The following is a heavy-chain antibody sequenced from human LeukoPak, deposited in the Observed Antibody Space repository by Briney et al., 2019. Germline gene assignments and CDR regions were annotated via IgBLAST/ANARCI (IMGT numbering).Heavy chain of an antibody. CDR2: IYHSGST. Sequence: SETLSLTCTVSGYSISSGYYWGWIRQPPGKGLEWIGSIYHSGSTYYNPSLKSRVSISVDTSKNQFSLKLNSVTAADTAVYYCAREHYHDSSGYYYWFDPWGQGTLVTVSS. V-gene: IGHV4-38-2*02. J-gene: IGHJ5*02. D-gene: IGHD3-22*01. CDR3: AREHYHDSSGYYYWFDP. CDR1: GYSISSGYY.